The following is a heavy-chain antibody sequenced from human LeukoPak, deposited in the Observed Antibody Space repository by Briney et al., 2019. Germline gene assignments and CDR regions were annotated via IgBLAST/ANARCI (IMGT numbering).Heavy chain of an antibody. V-gene: IGHV4-59*12. CDR1: GGSISSYY. Sequence: SETLSLTCTVSGGSISSYYWSWIRQPPGKGLEWIGYIYYNENTNYNPSLKSRVTISVDTSKNQFSLKLSSVTAADTAVYYCARDLNTYYYDSSGRAFDIWGQGTMVTVSS. CDR3: ARDLNTYYYDSSGRAFDI. J-gene: IGHJ3*02. D-gene: IGHD3-22*01. CDR2: IYYNENT.